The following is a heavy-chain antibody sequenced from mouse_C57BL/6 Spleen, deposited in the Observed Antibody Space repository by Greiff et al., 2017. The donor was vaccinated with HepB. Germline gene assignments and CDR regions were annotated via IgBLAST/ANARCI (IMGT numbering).Heavy chain of an antibody. CDR3: ARAHYGSWGFDV. CDR1: GYTFTSHG. V-gene: IGHV1-58*01. D-gene: IGHD1-1*01. J-gene: IGHJ1*03. CDR2: IYIGNGYT. Sequence: VHVKQSGAELVRPGSSVKMSCKISGYTFTSHGINWVKQRPGQGLEWIGYIYIGNGYTEYNEKFKGKATLTSDTSSNTAYIQLSSLTSEDSAIDFCARAHYGSWGFDVWGTGTTVTVSS.